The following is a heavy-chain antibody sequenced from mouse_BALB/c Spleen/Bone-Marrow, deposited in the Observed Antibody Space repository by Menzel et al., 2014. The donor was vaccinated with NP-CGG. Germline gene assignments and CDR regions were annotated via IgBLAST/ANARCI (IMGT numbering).Heavy chain of an antibody. D-gene: IGHD1-1*01. CDR3: ARGGGSSYNYAMDY. Sequence: VQLQQSGPSPVKPSQTLSLTCSVTGDSITSGYWNWIRKFPGNKLEYMGYISYSGSTYYNPSLKSRISITRDTSKNQYYLQLNSVTTEDTATYYCARGGGSSYNYAMDYWGQGTSVTVSS. CDR2: ISYSGST. J-gene: IGHJ4*01. V-gene: IGHV3-8*02. CDR1: GDSITSGY.